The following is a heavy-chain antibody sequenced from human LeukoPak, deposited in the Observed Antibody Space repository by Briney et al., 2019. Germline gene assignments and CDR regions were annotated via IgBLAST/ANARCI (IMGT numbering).Heavy chain of an antibody. CDR2: ICYDGSNK. CDR1: GFTFSSYG. Sequence: GGSLRLSCAASGFTFSSYGMHWVRQAPGKGLEWVAVICYDGSNKYYAGSVKGRFTISRDNSKNTLYLQMNSLRAEDTAVYYCARVPGYYDSSGYGLGAFDIWGQGTMVTVSS. CDR3: ARVPGYYDSSGYGLGAFDI. V-gene: IGHV3-33*01. J-gene: IGHJ3*02. D-gene: IGHD3-22*01.